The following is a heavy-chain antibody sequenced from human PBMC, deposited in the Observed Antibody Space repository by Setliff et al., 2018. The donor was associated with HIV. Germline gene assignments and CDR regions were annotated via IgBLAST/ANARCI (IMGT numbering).Heavy chain of an antibody. V-gene: IGHV4-38-2*02. CDR3: AREERIAAAGA. Sequence: LSLTCTVSGYSISSGYYWGWIRQPPGKGLEWIGSIYHSGSTYYSPSLKSRVTISVDTSKNQFSLKLSSVTAADTAVYYCAREERIAAAGAWGQGTLVTVSS. D-gene: IGHD6-13*01. CDR2: IYHSGST. J-gene: IGHJ5*02. CDR1: GYSISSGYY.